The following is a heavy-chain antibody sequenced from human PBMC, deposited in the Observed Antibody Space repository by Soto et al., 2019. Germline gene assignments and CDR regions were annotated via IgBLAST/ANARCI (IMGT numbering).Heavy chain of an antibody. Sequence: EVQLLESGGGLVQPGGSLRLSCAASGFTFTSYAMNWVRLAPGKGLEWVSAISGTGYNTYYADSVKGRFTISRDNTKNTLYLQMNSLRAEDTAVYYCAKAGFSSSWSPTSFDYWGQGTLVTVSS. CDR2: ISGTGYNT. D-gene: IGHD6-13*01. CDR1: GFTFTSYA. J-gene: IGHJ4*02. CDR3: AKAGFSSSWSPTSFDY. V-gene: IGHV3-23*01.